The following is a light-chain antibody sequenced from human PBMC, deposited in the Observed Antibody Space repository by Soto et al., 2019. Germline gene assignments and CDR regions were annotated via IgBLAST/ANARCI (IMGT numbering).Light chain of an antibody. Sequence: DIVMTQSPLALPVTAGEPASVSCRSSQSLLHSNGYTYLDWYLQKPGQSPQLLIFWGSNRASGVPDRFSGSGSGTDFTLKISSVEAEDVGVYYCMQALQTPWTFGQGTKVEIK. CDR2: WGS. CDR1: QSLLHSNGYTY. CDR3: MQALQTPWT. J-gene: IGKJ1*01. V-gene: IGKV2-28*01.